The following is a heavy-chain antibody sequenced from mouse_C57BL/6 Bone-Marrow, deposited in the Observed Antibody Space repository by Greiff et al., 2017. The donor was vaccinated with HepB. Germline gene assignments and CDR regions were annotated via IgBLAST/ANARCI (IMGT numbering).Heavy chain of an antibody. CDR3: TTLYYYGSSWFAY. Sequence: VQLQQSGAELVRPGASVKLSCTASGFNIKDDYMHWVKQRPEQGLEWIGWIDPENGDTEYASKFQGKATITADTSSNTAYLQLSSLTSEDTAVYYCTTLYYYGSSWFAYWGQGTLVTVSA. CDR1: GFNIKDDY. J-gene: IGHJ3*01. CDR2: IDPENGDT. D-gene: IGHD1-1*01. V-gene: IGHV14-4*01.